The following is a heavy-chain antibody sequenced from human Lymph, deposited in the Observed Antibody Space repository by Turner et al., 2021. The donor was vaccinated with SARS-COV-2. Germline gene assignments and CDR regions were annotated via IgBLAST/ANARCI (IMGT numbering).Heavy chain of an antibody. CDR1: GCSMNNNY. CDR2: IFYRGST. V-gene: IGHV4-59*01. J-gene: IGHJ5*02. D-gene: IGHD2-21*02. Sequence: VPLQESGPRMVKPLGALSLPCPVSGCSMNNNYWSWLRQPPGKRLEWSGFIFYRGSTNYHPSLKSRVTISVDTSENQFSLKLTSVTAADTAIYYCARQTVNNWVDPWGQGTLVTVSS. CDR3: ARQTVNNWVDP.